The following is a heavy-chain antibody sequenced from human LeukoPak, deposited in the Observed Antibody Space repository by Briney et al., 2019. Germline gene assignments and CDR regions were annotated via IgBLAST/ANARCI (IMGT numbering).Heavy chain of an antibody. J-gene: IGHJ4*02. Sequence: SETLSLTCTVSGGSISSGGYYWSWIRQHPGKGLEWIGYIYYSGSTYYNPSLKSRVTISVDTSKNQFSLKLSSVTAADTAVYYCARRYTSTHYPWLQLGGYFDYWGQGTLVTVSS. D-gene: IGHD5-24*01. CDR2: IYYSGST. V-gene: IGHV4-31*03. CDR1: GGSISSGGYY. CDR3: ARRYTSTHYPWLQLGGYFDY.